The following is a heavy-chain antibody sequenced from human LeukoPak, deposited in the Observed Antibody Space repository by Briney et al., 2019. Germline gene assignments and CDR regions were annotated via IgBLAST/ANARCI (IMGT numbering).Heavy chain of an antibody. V-gene: IGHV1-18*01. D-gene: IGHD3-3*02. J-gene: IGHJ4*02. CDR1: GYTFTSYG. CDR3: ARGISILGGGNYFDY. Sequence: GASVKVSCKASGYTFTSYGISWVRQAPGQGLEWMGWISAYNGNTNYAQKLQGRVTMTTDTSTSTAYMELRSLRSDDTAVYYRARGISILGGGNYFDYWGQGTLVTVSS. CDR2: ISAYNGNT.